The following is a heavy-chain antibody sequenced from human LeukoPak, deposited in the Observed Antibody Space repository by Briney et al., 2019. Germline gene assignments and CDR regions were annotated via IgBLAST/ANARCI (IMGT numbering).Heavy chain of an antibody. CDR2: IIPIFGTT. CDR3: ARGEAAAVTSLDY. CDR1: GYTFRTYS. J-gene: IGHJ4*02. D-gene: IGHD6-13*01. Sequence: SVKVSCKTSGYTFRTYSIAWVRQAPGQGLEWMGGIIPIFGTTNYAQKFRGRVTITADKSTTTTYMEVRSPTSEDTAVYYCARGEAAAVTSLDYWGQGTLVSVSS. V-gene: IGHV1-69*06.